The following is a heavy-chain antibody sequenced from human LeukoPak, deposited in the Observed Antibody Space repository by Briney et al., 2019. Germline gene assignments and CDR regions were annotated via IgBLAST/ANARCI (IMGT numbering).Heavy chain of an antibody. CDR2: INTNTGNP. CDR1: GYTFTSYA. J-gene: IGHJ5*02. V-gene: IGHV7-4-1*02. Sequence: ASVKVSCKASGYTFTSYAMNWVRQAPGQGLEWMGWINTNTGNPTYAQGFTGRFVFSLDTSVSTAYLQISSLKAEDTAVYYCATHILPYYYDSSGYYHWGQGTLVTVSS. CDR3: ATHILPYYYDSSGYYH. D-gene: IGHD3-22*01.